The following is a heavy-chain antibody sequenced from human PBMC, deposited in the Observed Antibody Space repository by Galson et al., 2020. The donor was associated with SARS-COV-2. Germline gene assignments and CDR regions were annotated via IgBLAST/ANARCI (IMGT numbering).Heavy chain of an antibody. Sequence: SETLSLTCTVSGGSISSYYWSWIRQPPGKGLEWIGYIHYSGSTNYNPSLKSRVTISVDTSKNQFSLKLSSVTAADTAVYYCARALRVAGPFDYWGQGTLVTVSS. J-gene: IGHJ4*02. CDR2: IHYSGST. CDR1: GGSISSYY. V-gene: IGHV4-59*13. D-gene: IGHD6-19*01. CDR3: ARALRVAGPFDY.